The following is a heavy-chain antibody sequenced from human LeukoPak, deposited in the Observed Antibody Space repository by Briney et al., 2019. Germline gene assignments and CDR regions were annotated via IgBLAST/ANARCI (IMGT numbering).Heavy chain of an antibody. Sequence: PTETLSLTCAVSGGSIRTYYWSRIRQPAGKVLEWIGRIYTSESTNKNTSLKSRVTMSVYTSKNRFSLNLRSVTAADTAVYYCARLPGGDSSSVVAFDIWGQGTMVTVSS. CDR3: ARLPGGDSSSVVAFDI. D-gene: IGHD2-21*02. J-gene: IGHJ3*02. CDR2: IYTSEST. V-gene: IGHV4-4*07. CDR1: GGSIRTYY.